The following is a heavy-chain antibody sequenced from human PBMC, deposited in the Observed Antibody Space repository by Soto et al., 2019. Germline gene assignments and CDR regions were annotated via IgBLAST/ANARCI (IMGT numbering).Heavy chain of an antibody. J-gene: IGHJ6*02. CDR3: ARSPSSSWQYYYYYYGMDV. V-gene: IGHV3-53*01. CDR2: IYSGGST. D-gene: IGHD6-13*01. Sequence: GGSLRLSCAASGFTVSSNYMSWVRQAPGKGLEWVSVIYSGGSTYYADSVKGRFTISRDNSKNTLYLQMNSLRAEDTAVYYCARSPSSSWQYYYYYYGMDVWGQGTTVTVSS. CDR1: GFTVSSNY.